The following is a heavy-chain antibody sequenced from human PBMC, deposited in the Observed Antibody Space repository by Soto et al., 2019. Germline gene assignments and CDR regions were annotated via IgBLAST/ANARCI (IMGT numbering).Heavy chain of an antibody. Sequence: SETLSLTCSVSAGYLERSHYFWNWIRQPPGKGLEWIGNISYSGGSNPNPALKSRVTLSLDTFNNQFSLKLSSVTAADTAVYYCARGGLLWFGEFYYYYYGMDVWGQGTTVTVSS. CDR2: ISYSGGS. CDR1: AGYLERSHYF. V-gene: IGHV4-61*01. J-gene: IGHJ6*02. CDR3: ARGGLLWFGEFYYYYYGMDV. D-gene: IGHD3-10*01.